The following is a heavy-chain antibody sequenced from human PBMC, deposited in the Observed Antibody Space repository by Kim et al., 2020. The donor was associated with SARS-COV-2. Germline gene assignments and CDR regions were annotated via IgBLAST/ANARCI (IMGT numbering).Heavy chain of an antibody. CDR2: IDGSDGTT. Sequence: GSLRLSCTTSGFTFIGYAMSWVRQAPGKGLEWVSSIDGSDGTTYFVDSVKGRFTISRDNSKNTLYLQMSTLRADDTAVYYCVKGGWGSIWDHWGQGTLVTVAS. V-gene: IGHV3-23*01. CDR1: GFTFIGYA. CDR3: VKGGWGSIWDH. J-gene: IGHJ4*02. D-gene: IGHD2-21*01.